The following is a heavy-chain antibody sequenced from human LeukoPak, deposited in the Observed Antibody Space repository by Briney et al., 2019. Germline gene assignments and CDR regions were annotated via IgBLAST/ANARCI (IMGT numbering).Heavy chain of an antibody. J-gene: IGHJ4*02. V-gene: IGHV3-53*04. Sequence: GGSLRLSCAASGFTVSSNYMSWVRQAPGKGLEWVSVIYSGGSTNYADSVNGRFTISRHNSKNTLYLQMNSLRAEDTAVYYCAREQLGRYYFDYWGQGTLVTVSS. CDR2: IYSGGST. D-gene: IGHD6-13*01. CDR1: GFTVSSNY. CDR3: AREQLGRYYFDY.